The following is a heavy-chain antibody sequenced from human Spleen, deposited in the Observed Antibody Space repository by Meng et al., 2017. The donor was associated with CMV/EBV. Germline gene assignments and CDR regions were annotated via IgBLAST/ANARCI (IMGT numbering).Heavy chain of an antibody. V-gene: IGHV3-48*04. CDR2: ISGRSSTM. CDR3: AHTGYYYYGMDV. Sequence: GGSLRLSCAASGFTFSSYSMNWVRQAPGKGLEWVSYISGRSSTMSYTDSVKGRFTISRDNAKNSLFLQMNSLRAEDTAVYYCAHTGYYYYGMDVWGQGTTVTVSS. D-gene: IGHD3-10*01. CDR1: GFTFSSYS. J-gene: IGHJ6*02.